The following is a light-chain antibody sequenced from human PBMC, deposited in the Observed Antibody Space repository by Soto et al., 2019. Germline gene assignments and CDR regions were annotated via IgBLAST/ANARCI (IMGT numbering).Light chain of an antibody. V-gene: IGKV3-20*01. CDR1: QTVSITY. CDR3: QQYGSSPLIS. J-gene: IGKJ5*01. Sequence: EIVMTQSPDTVSVSPGEGAELSCRASQTVSITYLTWYQQKPGQAPRLLIFGASKRATGIPDRFSGSGSGRDFTLTISGLEPEDFAVYYCQQYGSSPLISFGQGTRLEI. CDR2: GAS.